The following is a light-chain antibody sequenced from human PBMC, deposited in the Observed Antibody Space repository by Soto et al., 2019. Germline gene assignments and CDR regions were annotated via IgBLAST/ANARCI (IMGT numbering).Light chain of an antibody. J-gene: IGKJ1*01. CDR3: QQYTSSPRA. CDR2: AAS. Sequence: TQSPSTLSASVGDRVSITCRASQSISRWLAWYQQKPGQASRLLIYAASSRATGIPDRFSGSGSGTDYTLTISRLEPEDFALYYCQQYTSSPRAFGQGTKVDIK. V-gene: IGKV3-20*01. CDR1: QSISRW.